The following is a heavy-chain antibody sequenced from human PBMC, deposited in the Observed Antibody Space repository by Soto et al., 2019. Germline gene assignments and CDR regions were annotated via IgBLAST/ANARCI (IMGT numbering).Heavy chain of an antibody. CDR1: GFTFRSYW. Sequence: EQLVESGGGLVQPGGSLRLSCGASGFTFRSYWMSWVRQAPGKGLEWVANINRDGSEKYHADAVKGRFSISRDNAKNSMFLKMNSLRAEDTAVYYCTRADCVGAGCPPYYYYGMGVWGEGTTINVSS. J-gene: IGHJ6*04. CDR2: INRDGSEK. D-gene: IGHD2-21*01. V-gene: IGHV3-7*01. CDR3: TRADCVGAGCPPYYYYGMGV.